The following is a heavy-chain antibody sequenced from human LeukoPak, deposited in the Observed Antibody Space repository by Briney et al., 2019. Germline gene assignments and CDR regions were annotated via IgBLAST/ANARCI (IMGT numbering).Heavy chain of an antibody. CDR3: AYASAVALDY. CDR1: GGSFSGYY. D-gene: IGHD6-19*01. CDR2: INHSGST. V-gene: IGHV4-34*01. Sequence: EPSETLSLTCAVYGGSFSGYYWSWIRQPPXXXLEWIGEINHSGSTNYNPSLKSRVTISVDTSKNQFSLKLSSVTAADTAVYYCAYASAVALDYWGQGTLVTVSS. J-gene: IGHJ4*02.